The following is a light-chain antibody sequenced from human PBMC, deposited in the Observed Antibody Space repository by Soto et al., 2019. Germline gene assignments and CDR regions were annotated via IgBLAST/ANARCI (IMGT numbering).Light chain of an antibody. CDR2: VAS. CDR1: QGISSY. J-gene: IGKJ1*01. V-gene: IGKV1-9*01. Sequence: SVGDRVTITCRASQGISSYLAWYQQKPGKAPKLLIYVASTLQSGVPSRFSGSGSGTEFTLTISSLQPEDFATYYCQQLDNYPRTFGQGTKVDIK. CDR3: QQLDNYPRT.